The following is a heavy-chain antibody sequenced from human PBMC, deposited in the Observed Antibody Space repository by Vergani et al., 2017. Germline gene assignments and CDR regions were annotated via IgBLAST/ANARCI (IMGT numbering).Heavy chain of an antibody. J-gene: IGHJ5*02. V-gene: IGHV1-18*01. CDR2: ISAYNGNT. Sequence: QVQLVQSGAEVKKPGASVKVSCKASGYTFSTYGISWVRQAPGQGLEWMGWISAYNGNTNYPEKFQGRLTMTTDTSTRTAYIELRSLRSDDTAVYYCARAAAAVPGRFDPWGQGTLVTVSS. D-gene: IGHD6-13*01. CDR1: GYTFSTYG. CDR3: ARAAAAVPGRFDP.